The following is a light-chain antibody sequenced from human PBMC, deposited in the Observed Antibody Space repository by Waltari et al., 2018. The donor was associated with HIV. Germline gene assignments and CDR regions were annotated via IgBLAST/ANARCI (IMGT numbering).Light chain of an antibody. Sequence: DIVMTQSPDSLAVSLGERATINCKSSQSVLFSSNNNNYLAWYQQKPGQSPKLLIYWASTRESGVPDRFSGSGSGTDCTLTISSLRAEDVAVYYCQQYSTTPLTFGGGTKVEIK. CDR2: WAS. CDR3: QQYSTTPLT. V-gene: IGKV4-1*01. CDR1: QSVLFSSNNNNY. J-gene: IGKJ4*01.